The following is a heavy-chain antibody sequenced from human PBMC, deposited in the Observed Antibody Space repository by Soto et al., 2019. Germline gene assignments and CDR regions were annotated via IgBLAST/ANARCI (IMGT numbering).Heavy chain of an antibody. CDR1: GGSISSGDYY. V-gene: IGHV4-30-4*01. CDR2: IFHSGST. Sequence: PSETLSLTCTVSGGSISSGDYYWTWIRQPPGKGLEWIGYIFHSGSTYYNPSLQSRVTMSVDMSENQFSLRLRSVTAADTAVYYCVIEANWNYEMGNYFDNWGQGTLVTVSS. J-gene: IGHJ4*02. CDR3: VIEANWNYEMGNYFDN. D-gene: IGHD1-7*01.